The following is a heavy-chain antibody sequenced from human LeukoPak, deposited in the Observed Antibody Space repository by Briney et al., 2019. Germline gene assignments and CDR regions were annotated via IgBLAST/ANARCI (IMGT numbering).Heavy chain of an antibody. D-gene: IGHD3-3*01. J-gene: IGHJ1*01. V-gene: IGHV4-61*02. CDR1: GGSISSGSYY. CDR3: ARGSDTIFGVVPSGYSQH. CDR2: IYTSGST. Sequence: SETLSLTCTVSGGSISSGSYYWSWIRQPAGKGLEWIGRIYTSGSTNYNPSLKSRVTMSVDTSKNQFSLKLSSVTAADTAVYYCARGSDTIFGVVPSGYSQHWGQGTLVTVSS.